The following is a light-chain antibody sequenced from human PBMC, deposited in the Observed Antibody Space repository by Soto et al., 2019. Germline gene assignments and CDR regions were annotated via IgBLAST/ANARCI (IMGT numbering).Light chain of an antibody. Sequence: EIVLTQSPATLSLSPGERATLSCWASQSVGTYLAWYQQKPGQAPRLLIYDASTRATGVPARFSGSGSGTDFTLTISSLEPGDSAVYYCQQRNNWSFGPGTKVDIK. CDR3: QQRNNWS. J-gene: IGKJ3*01. CDR2: DAS. CDR1: QSVGTY. V-gene: IGKV3-11*01.